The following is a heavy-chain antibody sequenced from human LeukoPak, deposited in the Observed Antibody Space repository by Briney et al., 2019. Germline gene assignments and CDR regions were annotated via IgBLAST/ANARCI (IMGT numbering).Heavy chain of an antibody. D-gene: IGHD1-26*01. CDR3: ARISGSYYIDY. CDR2: IYHSGST. Sequence: SETLSLTCTVSGGSISSSSYYWGWIRQPPGKGLEWIGSIYHSGSTYYNPSLKSRVTISVDTSKNQFSLKLSSVTAADTAVYYCARISGSYYIDYWGQGTLVTVSS. V-gene: IGHV4-39*07. J-gene: IGHJ4*02. CDR1: GGSISSSSYY.